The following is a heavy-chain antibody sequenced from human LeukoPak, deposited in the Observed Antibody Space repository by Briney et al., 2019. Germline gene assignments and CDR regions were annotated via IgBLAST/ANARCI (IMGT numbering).Heavy chain of an antibody. CDR1: GYTFTSYG. D-gene: IGHD2-2*03. V-gene: IGHV1-18*01. J-gene: IGHJ4*02. CDR3: AREVDIVVVPAANVPNYYFDY. CDR2: ISAYNGNT. Sequence: GASVKVSCKASGYTFTSYGISWVRQAPGQGLEWMGWISAYNGNTSYAQKLQGRVTMTTDTSTSTAYMELRSLRSDDTAVYHCAREVDIVVVPAANVPNYYFDYWGQGTLVTVSS.